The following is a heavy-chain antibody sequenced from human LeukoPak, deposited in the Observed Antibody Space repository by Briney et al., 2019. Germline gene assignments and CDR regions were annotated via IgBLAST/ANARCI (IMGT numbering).Heavy chain of an antibody. CDR3: ARDKTRGSGRSSSDLHPPQLGY. Sequence: ASVKVSCKASGYTFTSYGISWVRQSPGQGLEWMGWIGAYNGNTNYAQKLQGRVTMTTDTSTSTAYMELRSLRSDDTAVYYCARDKTRGSGRSSSDLHPPQLGYWGQGTLVTVSS. D-gene: IGHD6-6*01. CDR2: IGAYNGNT. J-gene: IGHJ4*02. CDR1: GYTFTSYG. V-gene: IGHV1-18*01.